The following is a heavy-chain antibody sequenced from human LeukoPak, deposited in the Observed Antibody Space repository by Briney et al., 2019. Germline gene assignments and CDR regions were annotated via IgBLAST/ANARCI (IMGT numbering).Heavy chain of an antibody. V-gene: IGHV3-53*01. CDR3: ARDYGSGTFD. CDR2: IYNGGAT. Sequence: PGGSLRLSCAASGFIVSNYDMNWVRQAPGKGLECVPVIYNGGATYYADSVKGRFTISRDNSKNTLYLQMNSLRAEDTAVYFCARDYGSGTFDWGQGTLVTVSS. CDR1: GFIVSNYD. D-gene: IGHD2-2*01. J-gene: IGHJ4*02.